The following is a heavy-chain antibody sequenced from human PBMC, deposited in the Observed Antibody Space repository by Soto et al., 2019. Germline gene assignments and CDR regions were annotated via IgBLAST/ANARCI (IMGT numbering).Heavy chain of an antibody. D-gene: IGHD6-6*01. CDR3: ARHVPESSSSHDAFDI. CDR2: IYYSGST. CDR1: GGSISSYY. J-gene: IGHJ3*02. V-gene: IGHV4-59*08. Sequence: QVQLQESGPGLVKPSETLSLTCTVSGGSISSYYWSWIRQPPGKGLEWIGYIYYSGSTNYNPSLKSRVTISVDTSKNQFSLKLSSVTAADTAVYYCARHVPESSSSHDAFDIWGQGTMVTVSS.